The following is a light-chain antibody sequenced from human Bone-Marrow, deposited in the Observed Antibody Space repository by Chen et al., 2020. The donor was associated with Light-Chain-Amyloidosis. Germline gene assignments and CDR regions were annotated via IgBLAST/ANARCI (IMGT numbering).Light chain of an antibody. V-gene: IGKV3-15*01. CDR3: QQYKNWHLT. CDR1: QSVGGD. CDR2: GAS. Sequence: VVMPQSQATLSVSPGERATLSCRASQSVGGDGAWDQQKPGQAPRLLIYGASTRATGIPVRFSGSWSRTEFTLTIRRLQSEDLAVYYCQQYKNWHLTVGGGTKVEIK. J-gene: IGKJ4*01.